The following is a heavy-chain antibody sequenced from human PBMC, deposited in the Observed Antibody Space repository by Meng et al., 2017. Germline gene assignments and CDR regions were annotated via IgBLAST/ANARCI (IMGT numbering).Heavy chain of an antibody. J-gene: IGHJ4*02. D-gene: IGHD3-3*01. V-gene: IGHV4-4*02. CDR3: ARAQYYDFWSGYYFDY. CDR2: IYHIGIT. Sequence: QPPGKVSEGVGEIYHIGITKYNPFLKTRVTFSVAQSKHQFSLKLSSVTAADTALYYCARAQYYDFWSGYYFDYWGQGTLVTVSS.